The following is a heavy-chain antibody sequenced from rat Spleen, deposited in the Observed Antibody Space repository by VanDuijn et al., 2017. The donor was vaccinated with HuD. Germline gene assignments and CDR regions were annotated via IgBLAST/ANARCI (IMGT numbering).Heavy chain of an antibody. V-gene: IGHV2-13*01. CDR2: IWGNGNA. CDR3: ASITTEGVYWYFDF. CDR1: GFSLSNYG. J-gene: IGHJ1*01. D-gene: IGHD1-11*01. Sequence: QVQLKESGPGLVKPSLTLSLTCTVSGFSLSNYGVFWVRQPPGKGLEWMGVIWGNGNANYNSALKSRLSISRDTSKSQVYLKMNSLQTEDTATYYLASITTEGVYWYFDFWGPGTMVTVSS.